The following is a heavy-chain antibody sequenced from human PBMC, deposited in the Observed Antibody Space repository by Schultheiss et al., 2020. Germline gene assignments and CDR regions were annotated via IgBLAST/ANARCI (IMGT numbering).Heavy chain of an antibody. Sequence: GGSLRLSCAASGFTFSSYAMHWVRQAPGKGLEWVAVIWYDGSNKYYADSVKGRFTISRDNSQNTLYLQMNSLRAEDTAVYYCARGDDYGDSGVLVWGQGTLVTVSS. CDR1: GFTFSSYA. CDR3: ARGDDYGDSGVLV. CDR2: IWYDGSNK. D-gene: IGHD4-17*01. V-gene: IGHV3-33*08. J-gene: IGHJ4*02.